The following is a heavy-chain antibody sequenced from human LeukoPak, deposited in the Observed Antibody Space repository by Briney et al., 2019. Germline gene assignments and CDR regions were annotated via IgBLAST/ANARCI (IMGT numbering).Heavy chain of an antibody. J-gene: IGHJ5*02. CDR2: ISSNSSTI. D-gene: IGHD3-10*01. V-gene: IGHV3-48*04. CDR1: GFTFSSYS. CDR3: ARDPYFYGSGSYYPNWFDP. Sequence: GGSLRLSCAASGFTFSSYSMNWVRQAPGKGLEWVSYISSNSSTIYYADSVKGRFTISRDNAKNSLYLQMNNLRAEDTAVYYCARDPYFYGSGSYYPNWFDPWGQGTLVTVSS.